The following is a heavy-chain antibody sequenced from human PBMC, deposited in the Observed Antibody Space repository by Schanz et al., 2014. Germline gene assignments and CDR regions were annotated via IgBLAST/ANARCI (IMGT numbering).Heavy chain of an antibody. V-gene: IGHV3-9*01. Sequence: VQLVESGGGLVRPGGSLRLSCAASGFTFSSYAMSWVRQAPGKGLEWVSGISWNSGSIGYADSVKGRFTISRDDAKNSLYLQMNSLRAEDTALYYCAKCIGWYGRCAFDIWGQGTMVTVSS. CDR2: ISWNSGSI. J-gene: IGHJ3*02. CDR3: AKCIGWYGRCAFDI. D-gene: IGHD6-19*01. CDR1: GFTFSSYA.